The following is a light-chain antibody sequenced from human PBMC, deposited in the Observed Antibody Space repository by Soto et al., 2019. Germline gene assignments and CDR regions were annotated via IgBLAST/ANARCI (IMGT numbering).Light chain of an antibody. CDR3: QQYNSYWET. Sequence: DIQMTQSPSTLAASVGDRVTITCRASQSISSWLAWYQQKPGKAPKLLIYDASSLESGVPSRFSGSGSGTEFTLTISSLQPDDFATYYCQQYNSYWETFGQGTKV. J-gene: IGKJ1*01. V-gene: IGKV1-5*01. CDR1: QSISSW. CDR2: DAS.